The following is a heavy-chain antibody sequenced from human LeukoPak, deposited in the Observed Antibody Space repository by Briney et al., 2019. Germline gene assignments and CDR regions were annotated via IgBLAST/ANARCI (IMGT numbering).Heavy chain of an antibody. Sequence: RASVKVSCKASGGTFSNYAVSWVRQAPGQGLEWMGGIIPVFEKPNYARKFQDRVTITADESTSTAYMELSSLRSEDTAVYYCARSRAAENAFDIWGQGTMVTDSS. CDR1: GGTFSNYA. CDR2: IIPVFEKP. V-gene: IGHV1-69*13. D-gene: IGHD6-13*01. J-gene: IGHJ3*02. CDR3: ARSRAAENAFDI.